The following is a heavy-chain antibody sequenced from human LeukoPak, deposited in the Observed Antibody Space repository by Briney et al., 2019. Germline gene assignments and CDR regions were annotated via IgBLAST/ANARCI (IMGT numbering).Heavy chain of an antibody. V-gene: IGHV1-2*02. Sequence: ASVKVSCKASGYTFTGYYMHWVRQAPGQGLEWMGWINPNSGGTNYAQKFQGRVTMTRDTSISTAYMELSRLSSDDTAVYYCARFVYSSSFNWFDPWGQGTLVTVSS. CDR3: ARFVYSSSFNWFDP. D-gene: IGHD6-6*01. J-gene: IGHJ5*02. CDR2: INPNSGGT. CDR1: GYTFTGYY.